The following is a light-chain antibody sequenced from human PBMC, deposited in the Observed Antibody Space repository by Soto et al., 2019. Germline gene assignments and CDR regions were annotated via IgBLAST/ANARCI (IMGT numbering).Light chain of an antibody. Sequence: EIVLTQSPDTLSLSPGERATLSCRASQSVSSSYLAWYQQKPGQAPRLLIYGVSSRASGIPDRFFGSGSGTGFTLTINRLEPEDFAVYYCQQYANSPITFGQGTRLEIK. V-gene: IGKV3-20*01. CDR2: GVS. CDR3: QQYANSPIT. CDR1: QSVSSSY. J-gene: IGKJ5*01.